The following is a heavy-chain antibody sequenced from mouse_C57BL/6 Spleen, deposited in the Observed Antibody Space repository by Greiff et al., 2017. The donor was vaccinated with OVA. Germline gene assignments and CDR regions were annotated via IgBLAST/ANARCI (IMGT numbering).Heavy chain of an antibody. D-gene: IGHD2-13*01. CDR2: IYPGSGST. J-gene: IGHJ4*01. Sequence: QVQLQQPGAELVKPGASVKMSCKASGYTFTSYWLTWVKQRPVQGLEWIGDIYPGSGSTNYNEKFKSKATLTVDTSSSTAYMQLSSLTSEDSAVYYCARGDYYYAMDYWGQGTSVTVSS. CDR1: GYTFTSYW. V-gene: IGHV1-55*01. CDR3: ARGDYYYAMDY.